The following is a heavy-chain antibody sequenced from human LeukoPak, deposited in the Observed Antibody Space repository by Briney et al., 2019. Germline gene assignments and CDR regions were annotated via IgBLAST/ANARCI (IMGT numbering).Heavy chain of an antibody. V-gene: IGHV1-46*01. Sequence: ASVKVSCKASGYTFTSYYMHWVRQAPGQGLEWMGIINPSGGSTSYAQKFQGRVTMTRDTSTSTVYMELSSLRSEDTAVYFCARVHYVSGTYAFYYGMDVWGQGTTVTVSS. J-gene: IGHJ6*02. CDR3: ARVHYVSGTYAFYYGMDV. CDR2: INPSGGST. D-gene: IGHD3-10*01. CDR1: GYTFTSYY.